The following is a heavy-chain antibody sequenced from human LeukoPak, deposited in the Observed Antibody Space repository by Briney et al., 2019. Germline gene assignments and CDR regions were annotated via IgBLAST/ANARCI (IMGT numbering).Heavy chain of an antibody. CDR3: ARDRHGSGSAHSFDP. V-gene: IGHV4-59*01. CDR1: GGSISSYY. D-gene: IGHD3-10*01. CDR2: IYHSGST. J-gene: IGHJ5*02. Sequence: SETLSLTCTVSGGSISSYYWSWIRQPPGKGLEWIGYIYHSGSTNYNPSLKSRVTLSVDTSKNQFSLKLSSVTAADTAVYYCARDRHGSGSAHSFDPWGQGTMVTVSS.